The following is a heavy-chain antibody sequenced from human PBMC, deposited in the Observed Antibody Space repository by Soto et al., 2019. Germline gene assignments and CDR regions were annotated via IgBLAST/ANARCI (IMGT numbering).Heavy chain of an antibody. V-gene: IGHV5-51*01. CDR1: GYYFSNYL. J-gene: IGHJ3*02. D-gene: IGHD3-16*01. Sequence: GESLKISCKGSGYYFSNYLIAWVRQMPGKGLEWMGIINPRDSAARYSPSFQGRVTISADKSVNTAYLQWSSLRASDTAMYFCARDEGADSFDIWGPGTMVTVSS. CDR3: ARDEGADSFDI. CDR2: INPRDSAA.